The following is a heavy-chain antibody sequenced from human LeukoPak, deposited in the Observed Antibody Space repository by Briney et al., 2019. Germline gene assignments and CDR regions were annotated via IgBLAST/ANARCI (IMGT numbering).Heavy chain of an antibody. J-gene: IGHJ3*02. V-gene: IGHV3-23*01. D-gene: IGHD6-19*01. Sequence: GGSLRLSCAASGFTFSSYGMSWVRQAPGKGLEWVSAISGSGGSTYYADSVKGRFTISRDNSKNTLYLQMNSLRAEDTAVYYCAKDRGYSSGWYTPDAFDIWGQGTMVTVSS. CDR2: ISGSGGST. CDR1: GFTFSSYG. CDR3: AKDRGYSSGWYTPDAFDI.